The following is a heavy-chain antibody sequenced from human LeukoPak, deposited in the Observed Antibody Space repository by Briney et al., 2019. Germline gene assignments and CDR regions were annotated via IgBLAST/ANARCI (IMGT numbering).Heavy chain of an antibody. V-gene: IGHV4-30-2*01. D-gene: IGHD4-11*01. CDR3: ARGDYTKNWFDP. J-gene: IGHJ5*02. CDR1: GGSISSGGSS. CDR2: IYHSGST. Sequence: PSETLSLTCAVSGGSISSGGSSWSWIRQPPGKGLEWIGYIYHSGSTYYNPSLKSRVTISVDRSKNQFSLKLSSVTAADTAVYYCARGDYTKNWFDPWGQGTLVTVSS.